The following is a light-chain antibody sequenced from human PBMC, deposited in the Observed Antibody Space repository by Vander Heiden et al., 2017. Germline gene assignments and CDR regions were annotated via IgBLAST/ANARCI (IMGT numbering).Light chain of an antibody. CDR1: SRDVGAYNY. CDR2: DVS. J-gene: IGLJ2*01. Sequence: QSALTQPASVSGSPGQSITISCTGTSRDVGAYNYVSWYQQHPGKAPKLIIYDVSDRPSGVSNRFSGSKSGNTASLTISGLQAEDEADYYCSSYTSSPTLVFGGGTKLTVL. V-gene: IGLV2-14*01. CDR3: SSYTSSPTLV.